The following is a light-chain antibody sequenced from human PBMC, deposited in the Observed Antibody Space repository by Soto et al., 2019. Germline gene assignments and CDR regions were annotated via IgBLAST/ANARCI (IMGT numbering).Light chain of an antibody. CDR3: LQEYNYPRT. J-gene: IGKJ1*01. Sequence: AIQMTQSPSSLSASVGDRVTITCRASQRLRNDLTWYQQRPGEAPKLLIYAAYNLQSGVPSRFSGSGSGTDFTLTISSLQPEDFATYYCLQEYNYPRTFGQGTKVEIK. V-gene: IGKV1-6*01. CDR1: QRLRND. CDR2: AAY.